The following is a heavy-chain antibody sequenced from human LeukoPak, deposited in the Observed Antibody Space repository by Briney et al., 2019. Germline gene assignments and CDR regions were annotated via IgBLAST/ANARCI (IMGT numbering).Heavy chain of an antibody. V-gene: IGHV3-11*04. CDR3: ARDPYCSGGSCYEVAFDY. D-gene: IGHD2-15*01. CDR1: GFTFSDYY. J-gene: IGHJ4*02. CDR2: ISSSGSTI. Sequence: PGGSLRLSCAASGFTFSDYYMSWIRQAPGKGLEWVSYISSSGSTIYYADSVKGRFTISRDNAKNSLYLQMNSLRAEDTAVYDCARDPYCSGGSCYEVAFDYWGQGTLVTVSS.